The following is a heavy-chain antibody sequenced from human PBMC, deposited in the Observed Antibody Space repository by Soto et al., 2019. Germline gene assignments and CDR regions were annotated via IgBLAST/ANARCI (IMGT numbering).Heavy chain of an antibody. D-gene: IGHD3-9*01. CDR1: GGSISSYY. J-gene: IGHJ3*02. Sequence: SETLSLTCTVSGGSISSYYWNWIRQPPGKGLEWIGYIYYSGSTNYNPSLKSRVTISVDTSKNQFSLKLSSVTAADTAVYYCARLTYYDILTGPKGAFDIWGQGTMVTVSS. V-gene: IGHV4-59*08. CDR2: IYYSGST. CDR3: ARLTYYDILTGPKGAFDI.